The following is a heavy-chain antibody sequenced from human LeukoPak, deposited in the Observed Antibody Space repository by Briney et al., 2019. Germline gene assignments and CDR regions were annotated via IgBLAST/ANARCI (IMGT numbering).Heavy chain of an antibody. CDR1: GFTFSSYA. Sequence: PGRSLRLSCAASGFTFSSYAMHWVRQAPGKGLEWVAVISYDGSNKYYADSVKGRFTISRDNSKNTLYLQMNSLRAEDTALYYCAAYYYDSSGYQRGDYWGQGTLVTVSS. CDR2: ISYDGSNK. CDR3: AAYYYDSSGYQRGDY. V-gene: IGHV3-30-3*01. J-gene: IGHJ4*02. D-gene: IGHD3-22*01.